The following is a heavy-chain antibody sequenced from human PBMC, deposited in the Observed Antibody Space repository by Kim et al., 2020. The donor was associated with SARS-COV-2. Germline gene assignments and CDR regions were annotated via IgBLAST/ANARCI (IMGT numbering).Heavy chain of an antibody. J-gene: IGHJ4*02. V-gene: IGHV3-11*04. CDR3: AREGRGPHVNY. Sequence: IHYADSVKARFTISRDNAKNSLYRQSNGLRAEDTAVYYCAREGRGPHVNYWGQGTLVTVSS. D-gene: IGHD1-26*01. CDR2: I.